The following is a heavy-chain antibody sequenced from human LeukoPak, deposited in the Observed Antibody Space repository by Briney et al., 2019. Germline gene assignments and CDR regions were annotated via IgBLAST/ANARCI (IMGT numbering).Heavy chain of an antibody. CDR2: ISYDGSNK. CDR1: GFTFSSYA. J-gene: IGHJ3*02. CDR3: ARMTTVVTFDAFDI. V-gene: IGHV3-30-3*01. D-gene: IGHD4-23*01. Sequence: AGGSLRLSCAASGFTFSSYAMHWVRQAPGKGLEWVAVISYDGSNKYYADSVKGRFTISRDNSKNTLYLQMNSLRAEDTAVYYCARMTTVVTFDAFDIWGQGTMVTVSS.